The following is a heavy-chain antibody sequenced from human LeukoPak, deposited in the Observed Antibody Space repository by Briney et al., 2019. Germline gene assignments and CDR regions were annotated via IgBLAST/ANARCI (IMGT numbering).Heavy chain of an antibody. V-gene: IGHV3-30*03. D-gene: IGHD3-10*01. J-gene: IGHJ5*02. CDR1: GFTFSRYG. Sequence: GGSLRLSCAASGFTFSRYGMHWVRQAPGKGLEWVAVISYDGSNKYYADSVKGRFTISRDNSKNILYLQMSSLSVEDTAVYYCARHEGVDYYGSGSCYNVEKNWFDPWGQGTLVTVSS. CDR2: ISYDGSNK. CDR3: ARHEGVDYYGSGSCYNVEKNWFDP.